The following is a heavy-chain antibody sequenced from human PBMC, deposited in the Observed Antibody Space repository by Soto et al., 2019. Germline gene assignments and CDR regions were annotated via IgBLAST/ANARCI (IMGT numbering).Heavy chain of an antibody. J-gene: IGHJ6*02. V-gene: IGHV1-2*04. CDR1: GYAFTGYY. D-gene: IGHD2-15*01. CDR3: ARVAALDRPYYYGMDV. Sequence: ASLKVSCKSSGYAFTGYYMHWVRQAPGQGLEWMGWINPNSGGTNYAQKFQGWVTMTRDTSISTAYMELSRLRSDDTAVYYCARVAALDRPYYYGMDVWGQGTKVTVSS. CDR2: INPNSGGT.